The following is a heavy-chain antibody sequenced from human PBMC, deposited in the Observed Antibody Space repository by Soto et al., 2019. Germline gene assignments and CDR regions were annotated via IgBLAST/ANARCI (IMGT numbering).Heavy chain of an antibody. Sequence: QVQLVESGGGLVKPGGSLRLSCAASGFTFSDYYMSWIRQAPGKGLECISYISGRSNFTKYADSVKGRFNISRDNAKNSLYLQMNSLRAEDTAVYYCARRGATTVTARLYNWLDPWGQGTLVTVSS. CDR2: ISGRSNFT. CDR3: ARRGATTVTARLYNWLDP. CDR1: GFTFSDYY. V-gene: IGHV3-11*06. D-gene: IGHD4-17*01. J-gene: IGHJ5*02.